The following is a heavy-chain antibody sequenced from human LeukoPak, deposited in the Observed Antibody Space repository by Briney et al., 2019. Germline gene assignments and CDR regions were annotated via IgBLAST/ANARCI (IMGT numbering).Heavy chain of an antibody. J-gene: IGHJ5*02. CDR1: GYSFSNYW. CDR2: IYPGDSDT. V-gene: IGHV5-51*01. D-gene: IGHD3-9*01. Sequence: GESLKISCKGSGYSFSNYWIGWVRQMPGKGLEWMEIIYPGDSDTRYSPSFQGQVTISADKSISTAYVQWSSLKASDTAMYYCARLYDILTSNSFDPWGQGTLVTVSS. CDR3: ARLYDILTSNSFDP.